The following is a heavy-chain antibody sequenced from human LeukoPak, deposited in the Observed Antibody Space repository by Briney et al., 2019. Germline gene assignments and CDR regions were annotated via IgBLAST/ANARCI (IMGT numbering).Heavy chain of an antibody. J-gene: IGHJ2*01. V-gene: IGHV3-49*03. Sequence: GGSLRLSCTASGFTFGDYAMSWFRQAPGKGLEWVGFIRSKAYGGTTEYAASVKGRFTISRDDSKSIAYLQMNSLKTEDTAVYYCTRRASMTYYDILTGSRAYLYWYFDLWGRGTLVTVSS. D-gene: IGHD3-9*01. CDR1: GFTFGDYA. CDR3: TRRASMTYYDILTGSRAYLYWYFDL. CDR2: IRSKAYGGTT.